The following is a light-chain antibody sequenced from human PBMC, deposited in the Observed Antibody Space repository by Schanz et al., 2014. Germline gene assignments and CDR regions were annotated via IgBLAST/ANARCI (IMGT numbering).Light chain of an antibody. CDR1: SSNIGAGYD. V-gene: IGLV1-40*01. CDR2: GNT. J-gene: IGLJ2*01. Sequence: QSVLTQPPSVSGAPGQRVTISCTGSSSNIGAGYDVHWYQQLPGTAPKLVIFGNTNRPSGVPDRFSGSKSGTSASLAIAGLQAEDEAVYYCSSYADSNNLVFGGGTKLTVL. CDR3: SSYADSNNLV.